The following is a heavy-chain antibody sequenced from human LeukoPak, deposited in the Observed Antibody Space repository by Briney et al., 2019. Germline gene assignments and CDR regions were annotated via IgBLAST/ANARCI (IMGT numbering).Heavy chain of an antibody. CDR3: ARAGVLMVYLWGEDAFDI. CDR2: INPNSGGT. D-gene: IGHD2-8*01. CDR1: GYTFTGYY. V-gene: IGHV1-2*02. Sequence: ASVKVSCKASGYTFTGYYMHWVRQAPGQVLAWMGWINPNSGGTNYAQKFQGRVTMTRDTSISTAYMELSRLRSDDTAVYYCARAGVLMVYLWGEDAFDIWGQGTMVTVSS. J-gene: IGHJ3*02.